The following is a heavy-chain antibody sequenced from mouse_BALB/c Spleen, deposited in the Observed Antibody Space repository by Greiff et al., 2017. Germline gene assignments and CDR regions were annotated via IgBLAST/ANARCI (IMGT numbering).Heavy chain of an antibody. J-gene: IGHJ1*01. Sequence: VQLQQPGAELVKPGAAVKMSCKASGYTFTSYWMNWVKQRPGQGLEWIGVIDPSDSYTSYNQKFKGKATLTVDTSSSTAYMQLSSLTSEDSAVYYCTRFDPRYFDVWGAGTTVTVSS. CDR1: GYTFTSYW. CDR2: IDPSDSYT. CDR3: TRFDPRYFDV. V-gene: IGHV1S127*01.